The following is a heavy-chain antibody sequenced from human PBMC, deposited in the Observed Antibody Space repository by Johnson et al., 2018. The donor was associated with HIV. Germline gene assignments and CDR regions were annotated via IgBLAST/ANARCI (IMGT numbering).Heavy chain of an antibody. V-gene: IGHV3-66*01. J-gene: IGHJ3*02. D-gene: IGHD4-17*01. CDR1: GFTVSSNY. CDR3: ARTDYGDYNDAFDI. Sequence: EVQLVESGGGLVQPGGSMRLSCAASGFTVSSNYMSWVRQAPGKGLEWVSVIYSGGSTYYADYVKGRFTISRDNSNNTLYLQMNSLRAEDTAVYYCARTDYGDYNDAFDIWGQGTMVTVSS. CDR2: IYSGGST.